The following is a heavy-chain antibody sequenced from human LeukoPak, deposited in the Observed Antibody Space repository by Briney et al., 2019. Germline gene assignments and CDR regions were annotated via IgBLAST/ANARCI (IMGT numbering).Heavy chain of an antibody. D-gene: IGHD2-2*02. CDR2: ISGSGGST. Sequence: PGGSLRLSCAASGFTFSSYAMSWVRQAPGKGLEWVSAISGSGGSTYYADSVKGRFTISRDNSKNTLYLQMNSLRAEDTAVYYCAKEGGSGQDIVVVPAAIASYYYYGMDVWGQGTTVTVSS. V-gene: IGHV3-23*01. CDR1: GFTFSSYA. J-gene: IGHJ6*02. CDR3: AKEGGSGQDIVVVPAAIASYYYYGMDV.